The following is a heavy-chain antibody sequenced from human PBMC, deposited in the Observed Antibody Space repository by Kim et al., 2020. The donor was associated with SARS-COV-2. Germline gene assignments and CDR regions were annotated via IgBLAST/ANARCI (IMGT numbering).Heavy chain of an antibody. J-gene: IGHJ1*01. CDR1: GFTFSIYS. D-gene: IGHD6-13*01. CDR2: ISSSSSYI. V-gene: IGHV3-21*01. Sequence: GGSLRLSCAASGFTFSIYSMNWVRQAPGKGLEWVSSISSSSSYIYYADSVKGRFTISRDNAKNSLYLQMNSLRAEDTAVYYCARDQGSSSWTEYFQHWGQGTLVTVSS. CDR3: ARDQGSSSWTEYFQH.